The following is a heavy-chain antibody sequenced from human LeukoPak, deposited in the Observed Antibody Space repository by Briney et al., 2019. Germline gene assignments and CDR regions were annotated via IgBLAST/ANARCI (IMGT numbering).Heavy chain of an antibody. J-gene: IGHJ4*02. Sequence: SVKVSCKASGGTFSSYAISWVRQAPGQGLEWMGGIIPIFGTANYAQKFQGRVTITAEKSTSTAYMELSSLRSEDTAVYYCARQTLSSGWYLDYWGQGTLVTVSS. CDR1: GGTFSSYA. V-gene: IGHV1-69*06. CDR3: ARQTLSSGWYLDY. CDR2: IIPIFGTA. D-gene: IGHD6-19*01.